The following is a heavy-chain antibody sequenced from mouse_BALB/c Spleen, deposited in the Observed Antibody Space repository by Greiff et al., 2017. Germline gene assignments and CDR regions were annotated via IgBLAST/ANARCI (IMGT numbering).Heavy chain of an antibody. CDR2: IRNKANGYTT. Sequence: EVKVVESGGGLVQPGGSLRLSCATSGFTFTDYYMSWVRQPPGKALEWLGFIRNKANGYTTEYSASVKGRFTISRDNSQSILYLQMNTLRAEDSATYYCARDRTTATYFDVWGAGTTVTVSS. V-gene: IGHV7-3*02. D-gene: IGHD1-2*01. CDR3: ARDRTTATYFDV. CDR1: GFTFTDYY. J-gene: IGHJ1*01.